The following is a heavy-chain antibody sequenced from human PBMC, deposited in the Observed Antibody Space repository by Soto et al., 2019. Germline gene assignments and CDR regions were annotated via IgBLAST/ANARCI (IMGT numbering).Heavy chain of an antibody. CDR3: AKEVIRGVNFDD. CDR1: GFTFSNHA. Sequence: EVQLLESGGGLVQPGGSLRISCAASGFTFSNHAMSWVRQAPGKGLEWVSAITETGGSTYYGDSVRGRFTISRDNPKNTLYLQMNSLRAEDTAVYYCAKEVIRGVNFDDWGQGALVTVSS. J-gene: IGHJ4*02. D-gene: IGHD3-10*01. V-gene: IGHV3-23*01. CDR2: ITETGGST.